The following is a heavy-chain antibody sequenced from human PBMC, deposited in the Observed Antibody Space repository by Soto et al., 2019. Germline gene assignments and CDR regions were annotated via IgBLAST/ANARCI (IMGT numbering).Heavy chain of an antibody. J-gene: IGHJ4*02. CDR3: ARDLQLPVARSVY. CDR2: ISSSSSCI. CDR1: GFTFSSYS. Sequence: GGSLRLSCASSGFTFSSYSMNWVRQTPGKGLEWVSSISSSSSCIYYADSVKGRFTISRDNAKNSLYLQMNSLRAEDTAVYYCARDLQLPVARSVYWGQGTLVTVSS. V-gene: IGHV3-21*01. D-gene: IGHD5-12*01.